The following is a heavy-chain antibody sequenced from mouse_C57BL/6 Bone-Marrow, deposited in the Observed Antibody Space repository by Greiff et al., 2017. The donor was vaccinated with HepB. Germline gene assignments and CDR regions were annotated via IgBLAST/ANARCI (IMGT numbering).Heavy chain of an antibody. CDR1: GYTFTSYW. V-gene: IGHV1-64*01. CDR3: ARGVVRYAMDY. D-gene: IGHD1-1*02. Sequence: QVQLKQPGAELVKPGASVKLSCKASGYTFTSYWMHWVKQRPGQGLEWIGMIHPNSGSTNYNEKFKSKATLTVDKSSSTAYMQLSSLTSEDSAVYYCARGVVRYAMDYWGQGTSVTVSS. J-gene: IGHJ4*01. CDR2: IHPNSGST.